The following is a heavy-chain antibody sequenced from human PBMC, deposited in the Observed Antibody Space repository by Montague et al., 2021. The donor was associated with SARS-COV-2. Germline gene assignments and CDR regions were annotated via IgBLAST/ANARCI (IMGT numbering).Heavy chain of an antibody. V-gene: IGHV4-31*03. Sequence: TLSLTCTVSGRSISSGGYYRSWVRQPPGKGLDWIGYIFYRGGTYYNPSLKSRVSMSVDTSKIQFSLNLTSVTAADTAVYYCARANYYVMTSKAYAMDVWGQGTTVTVSS. CDR3: ARANYYVMTSKAYAMDV. CDR2: IFYRGGT. D-gene: IGHD3-16*01. J-gene: IGHJ6*02. CDR1: GRSISSGGYY.